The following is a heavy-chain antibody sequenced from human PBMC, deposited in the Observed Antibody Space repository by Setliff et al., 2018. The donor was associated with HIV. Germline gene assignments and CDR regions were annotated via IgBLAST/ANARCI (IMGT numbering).Heavy chain of an antibody. V-gene: IGHV1-18*01. CDR2: IGTQNGNT. CDR1: GYSFTTYG. D-gene: IGHD3-10*01. Sequence: ASVKVSCKASGYSFTTYGVYWVRQAPGQGLEWMGWIGTQNGNTNYAQKFQGRVTMTTDTSTNTAYMELSSLTSDDTAVYYCAREGLWFGDRGFYMDVWGRGTAVTVSS. J-gene: IGHJ6*04. CDR3: AREGLWFGDRGFYMDV.